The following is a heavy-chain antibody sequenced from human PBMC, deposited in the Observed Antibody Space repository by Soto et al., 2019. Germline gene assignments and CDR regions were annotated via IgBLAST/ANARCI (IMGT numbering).Heavy chain of an antibody. CDR3: AREPANYDFFGGGMDV. D-gene: IGHD3-3*01. Sequence: GSLRLSCAASGFTFSDYYMSWIRQAPGKGLEWVSYISSSGSTIYYADSVKGRFTISRDNAKNSLYLQMNSLRAEDTAVYYCAREPANYDFFGGGMDVWGQGTTVTVSS. CDR1: GFTFSDYY. CDR2: ISSSGSTI. J-gene: IGHJ6*02. V-gene: IGHV3-11*01.